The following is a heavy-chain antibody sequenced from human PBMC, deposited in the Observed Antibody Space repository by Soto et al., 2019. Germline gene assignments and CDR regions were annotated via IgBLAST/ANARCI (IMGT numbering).Heavy chain of an antibody. CDR3: AGPRTMRRIYDDAFDI. J-gene: IGHJ3*02. Sequence: EVQLVESGGGLVKPGGSLRLSCAASGFTFSSYSMNWVRQAPGKGLEWVSSISSSSSYIYYADSVKGRFTISRDNAKNSLYLQMNSLRAEDTAVYYCAGPRTMRRIYDDAFDIWGQGTMVTVSS. V-gene: IGHV3-21*01. D-gene: IGHD3-22*01. CDR2: ISSSSSYI. CDR1: GFTFSSYS.